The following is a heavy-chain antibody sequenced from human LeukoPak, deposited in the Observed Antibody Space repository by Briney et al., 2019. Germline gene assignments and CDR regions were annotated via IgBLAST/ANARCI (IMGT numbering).Heavy chain of an antibody. V-gene: IGHV1-24*01. CDR2: FDPEDGET. D-gene: IGHD3-22*01. Sequence: GASVKVSCKVSGYTLTELSMHWVRQAPGKGLEWMGGFDPEDGETIYAQEFQGRVTMTEDTSTDTAYMELSSLRSEDTAVYYCATGLPNYYDSSGYPDYWGQGTLVTVSS. J-gene: IGHJ4*02. CDR1: GYTLTELS. CDR3: ATGLPNYYDSSGYPDY.